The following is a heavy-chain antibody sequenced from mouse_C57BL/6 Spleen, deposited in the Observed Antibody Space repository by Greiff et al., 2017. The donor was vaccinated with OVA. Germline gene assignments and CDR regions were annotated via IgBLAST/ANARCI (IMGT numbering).Heavy chain of an antibody. J-gene: IGHJ2*01. CDR2: ISDGGSYT. CDR1: GFTFSSYA. V-gene: IGHV5-4*01. CDR3: AREGDLTLDY. Sequence: EVKVVESGGGLVKPGGSLKLSCAASGFTFSSYAMSWVRQTPEKRLEWVATISDGGSYTYYPDNVKGRFTISRDNAKNNLYLQMSHLKSEDTAVYYCAREGDLTLDYWGQGTTLTVSS. D-gene: IGHD4-1*01.